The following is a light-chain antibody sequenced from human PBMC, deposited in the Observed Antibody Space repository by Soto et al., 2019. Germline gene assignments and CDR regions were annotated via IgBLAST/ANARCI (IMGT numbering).Light chain of an antibody. J-gene: IGLJ3*02. CDR1: SNIGAAY. Sequence: QSVLAQPPSVSGAPGQRVTISCSNIGAAYDVHWYQQLPGAAPKLLIYSDNQRPSGVTDRVSASKSGTSASLAISGLRSEDEADYYCATWDASLSGRVFGGGTKLTVL. CDR2: SDN. CDR3: ATWDASLSGRV. V-gene: IGLV1-47*02.